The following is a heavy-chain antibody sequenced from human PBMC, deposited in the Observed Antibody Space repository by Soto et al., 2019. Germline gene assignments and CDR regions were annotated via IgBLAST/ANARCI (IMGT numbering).Heavy chain of an antibody. J-gene: IGHJ6*02. CDR3: AGDDRESTIVNSRLTDYQRGMDV. V-gene: IGHV4-31*03. CDR2: IYYSGDT. CDR1: GVSFTSANNF. D-gene: IGHD3-22*01. Sequence: QVRLQESGPGVVKPSQTLSLTCSVSGVSFTSANNFWTWLRQYPGKGLEWIGNIYYSGDTYYDPSRRSRATITLDKTKKQFSLRLSTVTSADTTVYYCAGDDRESTIVNSRLTDYQRGMDVWGQGTTVTVSS.